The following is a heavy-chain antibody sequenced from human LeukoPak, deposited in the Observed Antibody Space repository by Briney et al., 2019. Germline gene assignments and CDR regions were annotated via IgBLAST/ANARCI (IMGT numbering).Heavy chain of an antibody. Sequence: GGSLRLSCAASGFTFSSYWMHWVRQAPGKGLVWVSRINSVGTSTTYADSVKGRFTISRDNAKNTLYLQMNSLRAEDTAVYYCARDYEQWRYFDNWGQGTLATVSS. D-gene: IGHD6-19*01. V-gene: IGHV3-74*01. CDR2: INSVGTST. J-gene: IGHJ4*02. CDR3: ARDYEQWRYFDN. CDR1: GFTFSSYW.